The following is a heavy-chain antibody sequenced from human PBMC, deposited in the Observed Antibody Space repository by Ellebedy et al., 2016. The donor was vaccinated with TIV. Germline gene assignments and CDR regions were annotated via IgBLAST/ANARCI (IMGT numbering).Heavy chain of an antibody. V-gene: IGHV4-34*01. CDR2: INQSGRT. CDR3: AEGRSGWYYFDY. CDR1: GVPISGSY. Sequence: SETLSLTCTVSGVPISGSYWSWIRQPPGKGLEWIGEINQSGRTNYNPSLDKGRVTISVDTSKNQFSLRLSSVTAADTAVYYCAEGRSGWYYFDYWGRGTPVTVSS. J-gene: IGHJ4*02. D-gene: IGHD6-19*01.